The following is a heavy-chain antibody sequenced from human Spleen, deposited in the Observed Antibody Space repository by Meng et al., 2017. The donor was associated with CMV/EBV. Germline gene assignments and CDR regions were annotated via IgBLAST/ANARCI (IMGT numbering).Heavy chain of an antibody. Sequence: SETLSLTCTVSGDSIRRRYWGWIRQPPGKGLEWIGYIYYSGSTNYSPSLMSRLTISVDTSKNQFSLKLRSVTAADTAMYYCARGARRGGMDVWGQGTTVTVSS. V-gene: IGHV4-59*11. CDR3: ARGARRGGMDV. CDR1: GDSIRRRY. CDR2: IYYSGST. J-gene: IGHJ6*02. D-gene: IGHD3-16*01.